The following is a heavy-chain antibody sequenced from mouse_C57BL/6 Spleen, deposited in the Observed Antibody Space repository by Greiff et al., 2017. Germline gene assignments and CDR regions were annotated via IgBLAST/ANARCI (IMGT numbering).Heavy chain of an antibody. V-gene: IGHV3-1*01. CDR2: ISYSGST. CDR1: GYSITSGYD. CDR3: ARDSSGYVGFAY. D-gene: IGHD3-2*02. J-gene: IGHJ3*01. Sequence: EVMLVESGPGMVKPSQSLSLTCTVTGYSITSGYDWHWIRHFPGNKLEWMGYISYSGSTNYNPSLKSRISITHDTSKNHFFLKLNSVTTEDTATYYCARDSSGYVGFAYWGQGTLVTVSA.